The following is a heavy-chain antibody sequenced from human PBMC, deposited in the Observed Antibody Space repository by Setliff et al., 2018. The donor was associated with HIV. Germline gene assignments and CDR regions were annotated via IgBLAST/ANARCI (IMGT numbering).Heavy chain of an antibody. CDR3: ARDRKLTNTFDI. Sequence: PSETLSLTCTVSGGSMSSYYWSWIRQPPGKGLEWIGYIYYSGSTNYNPSLKSRVTISLDTSKNQFSLNLSSVTAADTAVYYCARDRKLTNTFDIWGQGTMVTVSS. V-gene: IGHV4-59*01. CDR2: IYYSGST. CDR1: GGSMSSYY. D-gene: IGHD2-8*01. J-gene: IGHJ3*02.